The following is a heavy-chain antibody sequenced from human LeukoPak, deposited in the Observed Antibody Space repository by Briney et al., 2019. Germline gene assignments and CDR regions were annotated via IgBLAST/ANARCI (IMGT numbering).Heavy chain of an antibody. CDR2: TYYRTRWYS. CDR1: GDSVSRTNAA. Sequence: SQTLSLTCAISGDSVSRTNAAWNWIRQSPSRGLEWLGRTYYRTRWYSDSAVSVKSRIIINPDTSKNQFSLQLNSMTPEDTAVYDCARGGFGMTVALSHQWGQGTPVTVSS. V-gene: IGHV6-1*01. CDR3: ARGGFGMTVALSHQ. D-gene: IGHD6-19*01. J-gene: IGHJ4*02.